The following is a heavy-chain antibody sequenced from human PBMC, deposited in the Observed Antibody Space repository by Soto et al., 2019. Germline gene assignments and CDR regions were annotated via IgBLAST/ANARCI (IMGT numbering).Heavy chain of an antibody. CDR3: ARGHYYYGMDV. Sequence: SETLSLTCTVSNGSVSSGTYSWSWVRQPPGKGLEWIGYIYYSGTTYYTPSLKSRLTMSMDRANDHFSLNLTSVTAADTAVYFCARGHYYYGMDVWGPGITVTVS. CDR1: NGSVSSGTYS. CDR2: IYYSGTT. V-gene: IGHV4-30-2*01. J-gene: IGHJ6*02.